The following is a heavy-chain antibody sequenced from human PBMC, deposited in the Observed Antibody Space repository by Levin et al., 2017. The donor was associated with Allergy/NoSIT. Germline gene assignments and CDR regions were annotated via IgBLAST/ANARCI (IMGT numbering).Heavy chain of an antibody. CDR3: YKRAAAGHYYYYYGMDV. CDR1: GFTFSSYA. CDR2: ISGSGGST. V-gene: IGHV3-23*01. Sequence: GESLKISCAASGFTFSSYAMSWVRQAPGKGLEWVSAISGSGGSTYYADSVKGRFTISRDNSKNTLYLQMNSLRAEDTAVYYCYKRAAAGHYYYYYGMDVWGQGTTVTVSS. D-gene: IGHD6-13*01. J-gene: IGHJ6*02.